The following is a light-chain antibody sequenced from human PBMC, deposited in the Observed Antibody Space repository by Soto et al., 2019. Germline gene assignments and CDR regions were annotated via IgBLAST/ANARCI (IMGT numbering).Light chain of an antibody. CDR3: QQYGSTPLT. V-gene: IGKV3-20*01. CDR1: QSVTSNY. Sequence: EIVLTQSPGTLSLSPGDRATLSCRASQSVTSNYLAWYLQKPGQAPRLLIYGASRRATGIPDRFSGSGSGTDFTLPISRLEPEDFAVFYCQQYGSTPLTFGGGTKVDIK. CDR2: GAS. J-gene: IGKJ4*01.